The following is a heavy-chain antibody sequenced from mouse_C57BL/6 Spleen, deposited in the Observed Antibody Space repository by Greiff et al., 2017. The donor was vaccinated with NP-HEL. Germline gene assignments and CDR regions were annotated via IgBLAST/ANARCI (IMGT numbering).Heavy chain of an antibody. V-gene: IGHV1-76*01. CDR3: ARDYDYDGWFAY. J-gene: IGHJ3*01. D-gene: IGHD2-4*01. CDR2: IYPGSGNT. CDR1: GYTFTDYY. Sequence: VQLQQSGAELVRPGASVKLSCKASGYTFTDYYINWVKQRPGQGLEWIARIYPGSGNTYYNEKFKGKATLTAEKSSSTAYMQLSSRTSEDSAVYFCARDYDYDGWFAYWGQGTLVTVSA.